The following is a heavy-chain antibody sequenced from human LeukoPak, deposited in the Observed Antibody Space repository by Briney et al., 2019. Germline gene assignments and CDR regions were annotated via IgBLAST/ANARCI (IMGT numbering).Heavy chain of an antibody. CDR2: INHSGST. V-gene: IGHV4-34*01. Sequence: SETLSLTCAVYGGSFSGYYWSWIRQPPGKGPEWIGEINHSGSTNYNPSLKSRVTISIDTSKNQFSLKLSSVTAADTAVYYCARGSPYYDFWSGYYTGLWDYFDYWGQGTLVTVSS. CDR1: GGSFSGYY. J-gene: IGHJ4*02. CDR3: ARGSPYYDFWSGYYTGLWDYFDY. D-gene: IGHD3-3*01.